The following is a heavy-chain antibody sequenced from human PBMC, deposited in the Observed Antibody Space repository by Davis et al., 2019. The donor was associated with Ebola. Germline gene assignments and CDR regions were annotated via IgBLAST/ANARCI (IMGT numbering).Heavy chain of an antibody. CDR3: ARDTVLYWWCMPNVYYYYGMDV. J-gene: IGHJ6*02. D-gene: IGHD2-8*02. Sequence: GESLKISCAASGFTFSSYAMNWVRQAPGKGLEWVSSISSSSSYIYYADSVKGRFTISRDNAKNSLYLQMNSLRAEDTAVYYCARDTVLYWWCMPNVYYYYGMDVWGQGTTVTVSS. CDR2: ISSSSSYI. CDR1: GFTFSSYA. V-gene: IGHV3-21*01.